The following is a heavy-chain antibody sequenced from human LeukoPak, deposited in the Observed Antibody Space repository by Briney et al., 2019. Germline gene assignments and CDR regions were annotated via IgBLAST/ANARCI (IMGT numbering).Heavy chain of an antibody. J-gene: IGHJ4*02. D-gene: IGHD2/OR15-2a*01. CDR1: GYTFTGYY. CDR3: ARVTGRGPNNDY. CDR2: INPNSGGT. V-gene: IGHV1-2*02. Sequence: ASVKVSCKASGYTFTGYYMHWVRQAPGQGLEWMGWINPNSGGTNYAQKFQGRVTMTRDTSISTAYMELSRLRSDDTAVYYCARVTGRGPNNDYWGQGTLVTVSS.